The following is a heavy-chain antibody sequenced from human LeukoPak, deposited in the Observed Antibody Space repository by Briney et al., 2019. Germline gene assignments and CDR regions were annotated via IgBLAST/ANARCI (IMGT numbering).Heavy chain of an antibody. Sequence: GGSLRLSCAASGFTFSDYYMSWIRQAPGKGLEWVSFIRSSSSYTNYATSMKGLSTISRDNAKNSLFLQMNSLRADDTAVYYCAGMDSAGYDYFDSWGQGTLVTVSS. CDR2: IRSSSSYT. J-gene: IGHJ4*02. CDR3: AGMDSAGYDYFDS. V-gene: IGHV3-11*03. CDR1: GFTFSDYY. D-gene: IGHD5-12*01.